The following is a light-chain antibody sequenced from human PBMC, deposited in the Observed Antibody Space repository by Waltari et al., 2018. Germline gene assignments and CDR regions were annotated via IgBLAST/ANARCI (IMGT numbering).Light chain of an antibody. CDR3: HSRDLNGDVV. V-gene: IGLV3-19*01. CDR1: ILRTYY. CDR2: GKN. J-gene: IGLJ2*01. Sequence: SSALTQDPAVSVAFGQTVRISCQGDILRTYYGSWCRQRPGQAPELVIYGKNNRPSGVPDRFSASSSGNTASLTSTGAQAEDEGDYYCHSRDLNGDVVFGGGTKVTVL.